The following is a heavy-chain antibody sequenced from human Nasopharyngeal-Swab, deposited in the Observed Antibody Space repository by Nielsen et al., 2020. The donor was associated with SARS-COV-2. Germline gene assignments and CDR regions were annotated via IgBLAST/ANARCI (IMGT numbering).Heavy chain of an antibody. CDR3: ARETQDYYYYYYGMDV. J-gene: IGHJ6*02. CDR2: INPNSGGT. CDR1: GYTFSSYA. V-gene: IGHV1-2*06. Sequence: ASVKVSCKASGYTFSSYAVHWVRQAPGQGLEWMGRINPNSGGTNYAQKFQGRVTMTRDTSISTAYMELSRLRSDDTAVYYCARETQDYYYYYYGMDVWGQGTTVTVSS.